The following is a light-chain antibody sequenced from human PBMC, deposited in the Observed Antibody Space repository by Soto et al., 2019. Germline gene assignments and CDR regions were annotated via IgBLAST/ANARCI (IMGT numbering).Light chain of an antibody. CDR1: SSDVGSYNL. J-gene: IGLJ2*01. CDR3: CSYAGSSTDVV. Sequence: QSALTQPASVSGSPGQSITISCTGTSSDVGSYNLVSWYQQPPGKAPKLMIYEGSKRPSGVSNRFFGSKSGNTASLTISGLQAEDESDYYCCSYAGSSTDVVFGGGTKLTVL. CDR2: EGS. V-gene: IGLV2-23*01.